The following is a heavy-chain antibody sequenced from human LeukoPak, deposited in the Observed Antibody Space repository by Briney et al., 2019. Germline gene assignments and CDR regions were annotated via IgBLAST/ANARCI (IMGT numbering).Heavy chain of an antibody. J-gene: IGHJ4*02. D-gene: IGHD2-21*02. Sequence: GSLRLSCAASGFTFSSYAMHWVRQAPGKGLEWVAVISYDGSNKYYADSVKGRFTISRDNSKNTVYLQMTGLRADDTALYFCARDDCGANCYALVDYWGQGSLVTVSS. CDR3: ARDDCGANCYALVDY. CDR1: GFTFSSYA. CDR2: ISYDGSNK. V-gene: IGHV3-30-3*01.